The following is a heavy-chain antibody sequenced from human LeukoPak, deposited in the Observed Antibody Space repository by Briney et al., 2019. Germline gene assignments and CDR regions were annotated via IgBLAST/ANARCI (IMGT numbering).Heavy chain of an antibody. CDR3: AIHIAAAGKICFDP. CDR2: INCECANI. V-gene: IGHV3-20*04. D-gene: IGHD6-13*01. J-gene: IGHJ5*02. Sequence: GGSLRLSCAASGFTFDDHGMSWVRQAPGKGLEWVSHINCECANIGYAVSGEGRITISRDNTKTSLNLKTNSLRGEDTALYYCAIHIAAAGKICFDPWGQGTLVTVSS. CDR1: GFTFDDHG.